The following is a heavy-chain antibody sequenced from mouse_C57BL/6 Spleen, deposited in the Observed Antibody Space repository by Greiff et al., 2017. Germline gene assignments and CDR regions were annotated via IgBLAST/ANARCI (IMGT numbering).Heavy chain of an antibody. CDR1: GFTFSNYW. CDR3: TAIYYDYDY. J-gene: IGHJ2*01. D-gene: IGHD2-4*01. CDR2: IRLKSDNYAT. Sequence: EVKVEESGGGLVQPGGSMKLSCVASGFTFSNYWMNWVRQSPEKGLEWVAQIRLKSDNYATHYAESVKGRFTISRDDSKSSVYLQMNNLRAEDTGIYYCTAIYYDYDYWGQGTTLTVSS. V-gene: IGHV6-3*01.